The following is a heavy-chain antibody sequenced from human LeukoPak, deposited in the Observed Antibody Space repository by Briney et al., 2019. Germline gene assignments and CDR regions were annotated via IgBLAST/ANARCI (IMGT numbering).Heavy chain of an antibody. CDR3: ARQGHSSSYSLDYFDY. CDR2: ISYSGST. D-gene: IGHD6-13*01. CDR1: GGSISSSRYY. Sequence: PSETLSLTCTVSGGSISSSRYYWGWIRQPPGKGLEWIGSISYSGSTYYNASLKSRITMSEDTSQNRFSLKMTSVTAADTAVYYCARQGHSSSYSLDYFDYWGRGTLVTVSS. V-gene: IGHV4-39*01. J-gene: IGHJ4*02.